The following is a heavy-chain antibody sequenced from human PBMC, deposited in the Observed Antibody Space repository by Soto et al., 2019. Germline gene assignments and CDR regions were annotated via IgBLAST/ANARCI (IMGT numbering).Heavy chain of an antibody. CDR3: ARGDGYGYYYYMDV. CDR2: ISSSSSTI. J-gene: IGHJ6*03. D-gene: IGHD5-18*01. CDR1: GFTFSTYS. V-gene: IGHV3-48*01. Sequence: PGGSLRLSCAAFGFTFSTYSMNWVRQAPGKGLEWVSYISSSSSTIYYADSVKGRFTISRDKAKNSLYLQMNSLRAEDTAVYYCARGDGYGYYYYMDVWGKGTTVTVSS.